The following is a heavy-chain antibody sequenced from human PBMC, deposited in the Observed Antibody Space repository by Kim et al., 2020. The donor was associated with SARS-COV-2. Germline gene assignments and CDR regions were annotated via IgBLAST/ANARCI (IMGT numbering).Heavy chain of an antibody. V-gene: IGHV3-21*01. J-gene: IGHJ4*02. CDR3: ARDRSIAAAGTPSFGY. Sequence: SVKCRFTISRDNAKNSLYLQMNSRRAEDTAVYYCARDRSIAAAGTPSFGYWGQGTLVTVSS. D-gene: IGHD6-13*01.